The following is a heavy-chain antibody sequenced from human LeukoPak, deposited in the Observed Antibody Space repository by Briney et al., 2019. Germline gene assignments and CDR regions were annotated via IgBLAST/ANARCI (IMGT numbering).Heavy chain of an antibody. CDR2: ISAYNGNT. CDR3: ARDRVAYDFWSGYPLDY. J-gene: IGHJ4*02. CDR1: GYTFTSYG. D-gene: IGHD3-3*01. V-gene: IGHV1-18*01. Sequence: ASVKGSCKASGYTFTSYGISWVRQAPGQGLEWMGWISAYNGNTNYAQKLQGRVTMTTDTSTSTAYMELRSLRSDDTAVYYCARDRVAYDFWSGYPLDYWGQGTLVTVSS.